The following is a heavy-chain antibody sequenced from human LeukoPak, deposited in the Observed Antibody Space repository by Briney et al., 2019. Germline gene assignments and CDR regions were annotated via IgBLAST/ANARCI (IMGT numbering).Heavy chain of an antibody. V-gene: IGHV3-23*01. CDR2: ISGSGGST. CDR1: GFTFSSYA. J-gene: IGHJ5*02. CDR3: AKDVIAAAGTDWFDP. D-gene: IGHD6-13*01. Sequence: PGGSLRLSCAASGFTFSSYAMSWVRQAPGKGLEWVSAISGSGGSTYYADSVKGRFTISSDNSKNTLYLQMNSLRAEDTAVYYCAKDVIAAAGTDWFDPWGQGTLVTVSS.